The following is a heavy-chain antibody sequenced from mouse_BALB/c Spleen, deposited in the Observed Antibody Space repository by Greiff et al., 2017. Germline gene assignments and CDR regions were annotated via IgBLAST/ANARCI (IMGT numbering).Heavy chain of an antibody. CDR2: IYPYNGGT. CDR1: GYTFTDYN. CDR3: AIDGYYFFDY. Sequence: VQLQQSGPELVKPGASVKISCKASGYTFTDYNMHWVKQSHGKSLEWIGYIYPYNGGTGYNQKFKSKATLTVDNSSSTAYMELRSLTSEDSAVYYCAIDGYYFFDYWGQGTTLTVSS. V-gene: IGHV1S29*02. D-gene: IGHD2-3*01. J-gene: IGHJ2*01.